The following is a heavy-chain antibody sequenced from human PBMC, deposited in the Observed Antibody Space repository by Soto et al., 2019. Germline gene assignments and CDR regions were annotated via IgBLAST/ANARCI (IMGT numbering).Heavy chain of an antibody. CDR2: IHYSGST. Sequence: QLQLQESGPGLVKPSETLSLTCTVSGDSVTISDYYWGWIRQPPGKGLEWIGSIHYSGSTYYNPSLKSRITISGDTSKKQFSLKLASVTGADAAVYYCAGHGSCGYYAEAWGQGTLVTVSA. V-gene: IGHV4-39*01. CDR3: AGHGSCGYYAEA. CDR1: GDSVTISDYY. J-gene: IGHJ5*02. D-gene: IGHD3-22*01.